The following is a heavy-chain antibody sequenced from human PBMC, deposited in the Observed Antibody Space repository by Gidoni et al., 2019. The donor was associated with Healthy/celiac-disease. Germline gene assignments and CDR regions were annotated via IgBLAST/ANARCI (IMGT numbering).Heavy chain of an antibody. CDR3: ARSYDSSGYYSLDY. CDR1: GFTVSSYD. D-gene: IGHD3-22*01. J-gene: IGHJ4*02. V-gene: IGHV3-13*01. CDR2: IGTAGDT. Sequence: EVQLVESGGGLVQPGGSLRLSCAASGFTVSSYDMHWVRQATGKGLEWVSAIGTAGDTYYPGSVKGRFTISRENAKNSLYLQMNSLRAGDTAVYYCARSYDSSGYYSLDYWGQGTLVTVSS.